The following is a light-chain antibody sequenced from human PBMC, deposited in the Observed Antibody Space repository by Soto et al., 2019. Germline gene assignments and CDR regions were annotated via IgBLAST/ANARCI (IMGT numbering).Light chain of an antibody. CDR2: GAS. J-gene: IGKJ5*01. V-gene: IGKV3-15*01. CDR1: QSVSSN. CDR3: QQYNNWPPLT. Sequence: EIVMTQSPATLSVSPWERATLSCRASQSVSSNLACYEQKPGQAPRLLIYGASTRATGIPARFSGSGSGTEFTLTISSLQSEDFAVYYCQQYNNWPPLTFGQGTRLEIK.